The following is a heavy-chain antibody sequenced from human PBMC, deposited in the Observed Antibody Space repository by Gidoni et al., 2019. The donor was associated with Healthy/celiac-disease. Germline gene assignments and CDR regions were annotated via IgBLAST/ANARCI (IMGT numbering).Heavy chain of an antibody. V-gene: IGHV3-30*04. D-gene: IGHD3-10*01. CDR2: ISYDGSNK. Sequence: QVQLVESGGGVVQPGRSLRLSCAASGFTFSRYAMHWVRQAPGKGLEWVAVISYDGSNKYYADSVKGRFTISRDNSKNTLYLQMNSLRAEDTAVYYCARVKVGVRGVTTQRAFDIWGQGTMVTVSS. J-gene: IGHJ3*02. CDR1: GFTFSRYA. CDR3: ARVKVGVRGVTTQRAFDI.